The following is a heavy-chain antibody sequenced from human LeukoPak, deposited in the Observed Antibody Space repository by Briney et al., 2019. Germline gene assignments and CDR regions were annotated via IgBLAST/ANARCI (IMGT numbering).Heavy chain of an antibody. Sequence: ASVKVSCKASGHTFTGFYMHWVRQAPGQGLEWMGWINPNSADTDYAQKFLGRVTMTRDMSISTIYMELTRLRSDDTALYYCARWDGYSSSPHYWGQGTLVTVSS. CDR2: INPNSADT. J-gene: IGHJ4*02. V-gene: IGHV1-2*02. CDR3: ARWDGYSSSPHY. D-gene: IGHD6-13*01. CDR1: GHTFTGFY.